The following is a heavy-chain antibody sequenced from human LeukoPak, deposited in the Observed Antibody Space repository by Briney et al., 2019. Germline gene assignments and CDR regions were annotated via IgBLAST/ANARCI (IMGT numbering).Heavy chain of an antibody. V-gene: IGHV3-23*01. CDR2: ISGSGHST. Sequence: PGGSLRLSCAASGFTFSSYAMSWVRQAPGKGLEWVSSISGSGHSTYYADSVKGRFTISRGNSKNTLYLQMSSLRAEDTAVYYCARRGYNYGPFYFDYWGQGTLVTVSS. J-gene: IGHJ4*02. CDR3: ARRGYNYGPFYFDY. D-gene: IGHD5-18*01. CDR1: GFTFSSYA.